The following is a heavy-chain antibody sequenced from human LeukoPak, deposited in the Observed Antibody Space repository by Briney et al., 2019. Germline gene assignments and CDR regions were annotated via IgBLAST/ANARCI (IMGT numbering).Heavy chain of an antibody. CDR2: IYYSGST. CDR3: ARYCGGDCYAAFHY. Sequence: PSQTLSLTCTVSGGSISSGGYYWSWIRQHPGKGLEWIGYIYYSGSTYYSPSLKSRVTISVDTSKNQFSLKLSSVTAADTAVYYCARYCGGDCYAAFHYWGQGTLVTVSS. D-gene: IGHD2-21*02. V-gene: IGHV4-31*03. CDR1: GGSISSGGYY. J-gene: IGHJ4*02.